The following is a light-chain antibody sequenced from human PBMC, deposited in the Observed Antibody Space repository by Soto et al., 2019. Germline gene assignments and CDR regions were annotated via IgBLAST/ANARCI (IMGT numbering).Light chain of an antibody. Sequence: QSALTQPPSVSGAPGQRVTISCTGSSSNIGAGYDVHWYQQLPGTAPKLLISGNSNRPSGVPDRLSGSKSGTSASLAITGLQAEDEADYYCQSYDSSLSAPYVFGTGTKVTVL. CDR1: SSNIGAGYD. V-gene: IGLV1-40*01. CDR2: GNS. J-gene: IGLJ1*01. CDR3: QSYDSSLSAPYV.